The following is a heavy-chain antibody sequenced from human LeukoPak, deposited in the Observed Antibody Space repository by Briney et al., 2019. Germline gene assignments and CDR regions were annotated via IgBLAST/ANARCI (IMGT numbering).Heavy chain of an antibody. CDR2: IYYSGST. CDR1: GGSISSSSYY. D-gene: IGHD2-8*01. Sequence: SETLSLTCTVSGGSISSSSYYWGWIRQPPGNGLEWIGSIYYSGSTYYNPSLKSRVTISVDTSKNQFSLKLSSVTAADTAVYYCARRISAAIGYCTNGVCYVWDYWGQGTLVTVSS. CDR3: ARRISAAIGYCTNGVCYVWDY. V-gene: IGHV4-39*01. J-gene: IGHJ4*02.